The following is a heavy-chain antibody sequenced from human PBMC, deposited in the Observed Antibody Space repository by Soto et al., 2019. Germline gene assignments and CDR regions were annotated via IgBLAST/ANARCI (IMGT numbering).Heavy chain of an antibody. Sequence: PGESLKISCKGSGYSFTSYWIGWVRQMPGKGLEWMGIIYPGDSDTRYSPSFQGQVTISADKSISTAYLQWSSPKASDTAMYYCARHGSSSYYYYGMDVWGQGTTVTVSS. CDR2: IYPGDSDT. V-gene: IGHV5-51*01. J-gene: IGHJ6*02. D-gene: IGHD6-6*01. CDR3: ARHGSSSYYYYGMDV. CDR1: GYSFTSYW.